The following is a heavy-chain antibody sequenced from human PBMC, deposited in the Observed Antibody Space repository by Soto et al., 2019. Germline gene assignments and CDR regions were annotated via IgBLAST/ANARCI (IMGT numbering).Heavy chain of an antibody. CDR2: INSDGSST. J-gene: IGHJ6*02. CDR3: ARDRSYSLDV. V-gene: IGHV3-74*01. Sequence: EVQLVESGGGLLQPGGSLRLSCAVSGSTFSNDWMHWVRQAPGKGLVWVSHINSDGSSTNYADFVKGRFTIARDNAKNTVYLQMNSLRAEDTAVYYCARDRSYSLDVWGQGTKVTVYS. CDR1: GSTFSNDW.